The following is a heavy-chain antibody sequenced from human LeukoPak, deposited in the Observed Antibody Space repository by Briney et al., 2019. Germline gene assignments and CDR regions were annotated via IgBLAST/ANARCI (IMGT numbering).Heavy chain of an antibody. J-gene: IGHJ4*02. Sequence: SETLSLTCTVSGDSITSNYWGWIRQPPGKGLEWIGYIYYSGNTNYNPSLKSRVSMSVDTSKNQFSLKLSSVTAADTAVYYCAEGFDYWGQGTLVTVSS. CDR1: GDSITSNY. CDR2: IYYSGNT. V-gene: IGHV4-59*01. CDR3: AEGFDY.